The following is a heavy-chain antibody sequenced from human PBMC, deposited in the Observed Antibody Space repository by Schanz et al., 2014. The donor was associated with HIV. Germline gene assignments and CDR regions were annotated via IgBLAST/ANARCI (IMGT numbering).Heavy chain of an antibody. CDR3: ASTEFPYSSSSDYYYGMDV. J-gene: IGHJ6*02. CDR2: IWFDGSNK. Sequence: QVQLVESGGGVVQPGRSLRLSCAASGFTFSSYGTHWVRQAPGKGLEWVAVIWFDGSNKYYADSVKGRFTISRDNSKKTLYLQMNSLRAGDTAVYYCASTEFPYSSSSDYYYGMDVWGQGTTVTVSS. V-gene: IGHV3-33*01. CDR1: GFTFSSYG. D-gene: IGHD6-6*01.